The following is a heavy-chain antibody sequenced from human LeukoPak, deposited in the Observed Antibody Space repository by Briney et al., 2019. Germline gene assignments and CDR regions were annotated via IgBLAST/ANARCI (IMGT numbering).Heavy chain of an antibody. J-gene: IGHJ4*02. Sequence: SETLSLTCAVSGGSISSSNWWSWVRQPPGKGLEWIGEIYHSGSTNYNPSLKSRVTISVDKSKNQFSLKLSSVTAADTAVYYCARSRGEMATITPFGYWGQGTLVTVSS. V-gene: IGHV4-4*02. D-gene: IGHD5-24*01. CDR3: ARSRGEMATITPFGY. CDR1: GGSISSSNW. CDR2: IYHSGST.